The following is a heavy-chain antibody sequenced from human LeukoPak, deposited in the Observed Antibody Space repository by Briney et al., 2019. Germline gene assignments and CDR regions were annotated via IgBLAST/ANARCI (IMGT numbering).Heavy chain of an antibody. V-gene: IGHV1-69*04. Sequence: SVKVSCKTSGGTFSSSAITWVRQAPGQGLEWMGRIIPALNMTSYAQKFQGRVTITADTSTSTAYMELSSLRSEETAVYYCARDQGLTAPPPYGLDVWGQGTTVTVSS. D-gene: IGHD5-18*01. CDR3: ARDQGLTAPPPYGLDV. CDR1: GGTFSSSA. J-gene: IGHJ6*02. CDR2: IIPALNMT.